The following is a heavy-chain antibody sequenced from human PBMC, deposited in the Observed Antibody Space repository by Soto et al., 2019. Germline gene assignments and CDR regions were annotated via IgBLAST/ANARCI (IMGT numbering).Heavy chain of an antibody. Sequence: PGGSLRLSCAASGFTFSSYAMSWVRQAPGKGLEWVSAISGSGGSTYYADSVKGRFTISRDNSKNTLYLQMNSLRAEDTAVYYCAKPPTRAALGTTVTMPDAFDIWGQGTMVTVSS. CDR2: ISGSGGST. D-gene: IGHD4-17*01. J-gene: IGHJ3*02. CDR3: AKPPTRAALGTTVTMPDAFDI. CDR1: GFTFSSYA. V-gene: IGHV3-23*01.